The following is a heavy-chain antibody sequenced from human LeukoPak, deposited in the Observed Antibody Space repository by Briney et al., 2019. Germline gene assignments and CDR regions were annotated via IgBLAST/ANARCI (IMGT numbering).Heavy chain of an antibody. D-gene: IGHD2-21*01. J-gene: IGHJ3*02. CDR1: GFTFSSYA. Sequence: PGGSLRLSCAASGFTFSSYAMHWVRQAPGKGLEWVAVISYDGSNKYYADSVKGRFTISRDNSKNTLYLQMNSLRAEDTAVYYCARGMEAYCGGDCYSDAFDIWGQGTMVTVSS. V-gene: IGHV3-30-3*01. CDR2: ISYDGSNK. CDR3: ARGMEAYCGGDCYSDAFDI.